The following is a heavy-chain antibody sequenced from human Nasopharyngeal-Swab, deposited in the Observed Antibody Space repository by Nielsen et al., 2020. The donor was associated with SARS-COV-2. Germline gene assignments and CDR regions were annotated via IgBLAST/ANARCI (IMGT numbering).Heavy chain of an antibody. Sequence: GESLKISCAASGFTFSSYAMHWVRQAPGKGLEWVAVISYDGSNKYYADSVKGRFTTSRDNSKNTLYLQMNSLRAEDTAVYYCARDLGGQFDPWGQGTLVTVSS. J-gene: IGHJ5*02. CDR1: GFTFSSYA. V-gene: IGHV3-30-3*01. CDR3: ARDLGGQFDP. CDR2: ISYDGSNK. D-gene: IGHD2-15*01.